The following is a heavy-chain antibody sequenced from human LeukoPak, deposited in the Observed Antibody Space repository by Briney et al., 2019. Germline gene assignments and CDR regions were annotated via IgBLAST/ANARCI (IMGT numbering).Heavy chain of an antibody. Sequence: GGSLRLSCAASGFTFSNFAMSWVRQTPGKGLEWVSTISGGSTSTYYADSVKGRFTISRDNSNNTLSLQMNSLRVEDTAVYYCAKGGSTVTTEDVVDYWGQGTLVTVSP. V-gene: IGHV3-23*01. CDR3: AKGGSTVTTEDVVDY. CDR1: GFTFSNFA. CDR2: ISGGSTST. J-gene: IGHJ4*02. D-gene: IGHD4-17*01.